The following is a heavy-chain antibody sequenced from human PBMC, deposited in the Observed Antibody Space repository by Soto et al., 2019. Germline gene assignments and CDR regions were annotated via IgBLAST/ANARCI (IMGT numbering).Heavy chain of an antibody. J-gene: IGHJ6*03. Sequence: GGSLRLSCAASGFTVSSNYMSWVRQAPGKGLEWVSVIYSGGSTYYADSVKGRFTISRDNSKNTLYLQMNSLRAEDTAVYYCARGDTQYYYYYYYMDVWGKGTTVTVSS. D-gene: IGHD5-18*01. CDR1: GFTVSSNY. CDR2: IYSGGST. CDR3: ARGDTQYYYYYYYMDV. V-gene: IGHV3-66*01.